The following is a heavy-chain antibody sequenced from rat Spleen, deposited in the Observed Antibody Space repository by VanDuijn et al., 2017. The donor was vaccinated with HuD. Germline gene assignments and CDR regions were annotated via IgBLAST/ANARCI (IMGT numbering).Heavy chain of an antibody. CDR2: IGFGNDNT. V-gene: IGHV5S13*01. D-gene: IGHD1-6*01. Sequence: EVQLVESGGGLVQPGRSLKLSCAASGFTFSNYGMAWVRQAPTKGLEWVASIGFGNDNTYYRDSVKGRFTISRENAENTLFLQMDSLRSEDTATYYCAREADKPFHYFDYWGQGVMVTVSS. CDR3: AREADKPFHYFDY. CDR1: GFTFSNYG. J-gene: IGHJ2*01.